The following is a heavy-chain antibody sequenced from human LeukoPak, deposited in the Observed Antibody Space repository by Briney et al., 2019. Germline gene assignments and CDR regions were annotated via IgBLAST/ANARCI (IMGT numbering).Heavy chain of an antibody. CDR1: GGTFSSYA. V-gene: IGHV1-69*05. CDR2: IIPIFGTA. J-gene: IGHJ4*02. D-gene: IGHD1-14*01. Sequence: SVKVSCKASGGTFSSYAISWVRQAPGQGLEWMGGIIPIFGTANYAQKFQGRVTMTRDTSTSTVYMELSSLRSEDTAVYYCAITDNKQVDYWGQGTLVTVSS. CDR3: AITDNKQVDY.